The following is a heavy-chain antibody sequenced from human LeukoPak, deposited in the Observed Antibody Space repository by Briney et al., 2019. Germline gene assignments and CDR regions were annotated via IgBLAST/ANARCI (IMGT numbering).Heavy chain of an antibody. CDR1: GGSISSSSYY. D-gene: IGHD4-17*01. Sequence: SETLSLTCTVSGGSISSSSYYWGWIRQPPGKGLEWIGSIYYSGSTYYNPSLKSRVTISVDTSKNQFSLKLSYVTAADTAVYYCASAFYGDYYFDYWGQGTLVTVSS. CDR2: IYYSGST. V-gene: IGHV4-39*01. CDR3: ASAFYGDYYFDY. J-gene: IGHJ4*02.